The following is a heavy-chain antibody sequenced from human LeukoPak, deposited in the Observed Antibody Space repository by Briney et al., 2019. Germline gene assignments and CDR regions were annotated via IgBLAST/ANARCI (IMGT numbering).Heavy chain of an antibody. D-gene: IGHD3-22*01. CDR2: IYYSGST. CDR3: ARDQYYDSVGAFDI. Sequence: SETLSLTCTVSGGSISSYYWSWIRQPPGKGLEWIGYIYYSGSTNYNPSLKSRVTISVDTSKNQFSLKLSSVTAADTAVYYCARDQYYDSVGAFDIWGQGTMVTVSS. V-gene: IGHV4-59*01. CDR1: GGSISSYY. J-gene: IGHJ3*02.